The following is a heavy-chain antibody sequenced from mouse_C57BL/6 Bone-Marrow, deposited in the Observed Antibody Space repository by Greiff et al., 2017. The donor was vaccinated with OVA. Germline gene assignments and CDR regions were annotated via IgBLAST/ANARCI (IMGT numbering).Heavy chain of an antibody. CDR1: GYTFTDYN. CDR3: ARDGNCWFAY. J-gene: IGHJ3*01. D-gene: IGHD2-1*01. CDR2: INPHNGGT. Sequence: EVQLQQSGPELVKPGASVKMSCKASGYTFTDYNMHWVKQSHGKSLEWIGYINPHNGGTSYNQKFKGKATLTVNKSSSTAYMALLRLTSEDSADYYCARDGNCWFAYWGQGTLVTVSA. V-gene: IGHV1-22*01.